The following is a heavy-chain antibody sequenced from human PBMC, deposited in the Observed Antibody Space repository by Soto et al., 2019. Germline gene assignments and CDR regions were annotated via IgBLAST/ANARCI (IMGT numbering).Heavy chain of an antibody. CDR1: GFTFSDYY. V-gene: IGHV3-11*01. Sequence: GGSLRLSCAASGFTFSDYYMSWIRQAPGKGLEWVSYISSSGSTIYYADSVKGRFTISRDNAKNSLYLQMNSLRAEDTAVYYCARVGYSSSWYDYYGMDVWGQGTTVTVSS. CDR2: ISSSGSTI. CDR3: ARVGYSSSWYDYYGMDV. D-gene: IGHD6-13*01. J-gene: IGHJ6*02.